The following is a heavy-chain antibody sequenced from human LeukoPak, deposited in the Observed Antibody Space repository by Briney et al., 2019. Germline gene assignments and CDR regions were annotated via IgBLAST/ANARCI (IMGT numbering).Heavy chain of an antibody. CDR3: ARGPYCSAGSCYQQI. CDR2: INHSGST. D-gene: IGHD2-15*01. J-gene: IGHJ3*02. CDR1: GVSFSGYY. V-gene: IGHV4-34*01. Sequence: SETLSLTCAVYGVSFSGYYWSWIRQHPGKGLEWIGEINHSGSTKYNPSLKSRVTISVDTSKNQFSLKLSSVTAADTAVYYCARGPYCSAGSCYQQIWGQGTMVTVFS.